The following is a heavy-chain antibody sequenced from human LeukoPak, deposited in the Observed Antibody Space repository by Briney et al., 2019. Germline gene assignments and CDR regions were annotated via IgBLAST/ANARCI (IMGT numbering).Heavy chain of an antibody. J-gene: IGHJ4*02. CDR2: VKSKTDGGTT. V-gene: IGHV3-15*01. D-gene: IGHD7-27*01. CDR3: TTDPPSDWGSRGGGY. Sequence: GGSLRLSCAASGFTFSTYWMHWVRQAPGKGLEWVGRVKSKTDGGTTDYAAPVKGRFSISRDDSKNNLFLQMNSLESEDTGVYYCTTDPPSDWGSRGGGYWGQGTLVTVSS. CDR1: GFTFSTYW.